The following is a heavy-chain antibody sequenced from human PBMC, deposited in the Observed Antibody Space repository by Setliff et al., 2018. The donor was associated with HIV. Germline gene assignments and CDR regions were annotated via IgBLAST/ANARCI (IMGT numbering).Heavy chain of an antibody. CDR2: ISASGTSS. CDR3: ANMQWASNAWYSFDY. Sequence: GSLRLSCAASGFTFNNYAMSWVRQAPGKGLEWVSAISASGTSSYYADSVRGRFTISRDNSKNTLYLQLNSLRAEDTAVYYCANMQWASNAWYSFDYWGQGALVTVSS. J-gene: IGHJ4*02. V-gene: IGHV3-23*01. CDR1: GFTFNNYA. D-gene: IGHD6-19*01.